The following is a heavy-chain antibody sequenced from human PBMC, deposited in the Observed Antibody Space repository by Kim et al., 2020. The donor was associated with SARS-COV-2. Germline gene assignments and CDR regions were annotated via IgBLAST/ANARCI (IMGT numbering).Heavy chain of an antibody. CDR3: ARQFCSGGNCYPYLDY. J-gene: IGHJ4*02. V-gene: IGHV4-59*08. Sequence: SLKRRGTISEDTSKNQFSLRMSAVTAADTAVYYCARQFCSGGNCYPYLDYWGQGTLVTVSS. D-gene: IGHD2-15*01.